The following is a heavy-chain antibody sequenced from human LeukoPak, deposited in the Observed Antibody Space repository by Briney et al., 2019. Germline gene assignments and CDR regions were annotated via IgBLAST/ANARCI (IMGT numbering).Heavy chain of an antibody. Sequence: QSGGSLRLSCAASGFTFSSYAMHWVRQAPGKGLEWVAVISYDGSNKYYADSVKGRFTISRDNSKNTLYLQMNSLRAEDTAVYYCARDAVDTAMVGLLFRWHYIDYWGQGTLVTVSS. CDR1: GFTFSSYA. CDR3: ARDAVDTAMVGLLFRWHYIDY. CDR2: ISYDGSNK. J-gene: IGHJ4*02. D-gene: IGHD5-18*01. V-gene: IGHV3-30-3*01.